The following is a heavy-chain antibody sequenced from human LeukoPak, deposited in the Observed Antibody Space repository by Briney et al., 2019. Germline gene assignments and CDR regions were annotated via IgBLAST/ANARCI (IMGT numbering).Heavy chain of an antibody. CDR3: ARDLSSTPNWEFDY. J-gene: IGHJ4*02. CDR1: GYTFISCG. Sequence: ASVKVSCKGSGYTFISCGIHWVRQAEGQGLEWMGRSNFNSGGRENEQKFQGRGAISRDTAINKASMELSWLTPDDTAVYYCARDLSSTPNWEFDYWGQGTLVTVSS. CDR2: SNFNSGGR. D-gene: IGHD7-27*01. V-gene: IGHV1-2*06.